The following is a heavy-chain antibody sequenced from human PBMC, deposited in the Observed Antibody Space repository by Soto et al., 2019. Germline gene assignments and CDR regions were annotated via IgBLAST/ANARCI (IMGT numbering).Heavy chain of an antibody. CDR3: AKDPRPHIYCSSTSCPGAFDY. CDR1: GFTFSSYA. CDR2: ISGSGGST. J-gene: IGHJ4*02. Sequence: EVQLLESGGGLVQPGGSLRLSCAASGFTFSSYAMSWVRQAPGKGLEWVSAISGSGGSTYYADSVKGRFTISRDNSKNTLYMQMNSLRAEDTAVYYCAKDPRPHIYCSSTSCPGAFDYWGQGTLVTVSS. V-gene: IGHV3-23*01. D-gene: IGHD2-2*01.